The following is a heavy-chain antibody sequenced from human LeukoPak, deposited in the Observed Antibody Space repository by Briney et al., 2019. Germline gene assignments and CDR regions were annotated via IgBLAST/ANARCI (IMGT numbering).Heavy chain of an antibody. J-gene: IGHJ6*02. Sequence: ASVKVSCKASGYTLTSYGISWVRQAPGQGLEWMGWTSAYNGNTNYALKLQGRVTMTTDTSTSTAYMELRSLRSDDTAVYYCARDLVGATNDYYYGMDVWGQGTTVTVSS. CDR1: GYTLTSYG. V-gene: IGHV1-18*01. D-gene: IGHD1-26*01. CDR2: TSAYNGNT. CDR3: ARDLVGATNDYYYGMDV.